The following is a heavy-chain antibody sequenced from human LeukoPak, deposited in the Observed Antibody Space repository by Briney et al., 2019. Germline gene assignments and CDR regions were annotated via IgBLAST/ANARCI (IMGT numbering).Heavy chain of an antibody. V-gene: IGHV3-23*01. CDR2: XSGSGGST. CDR3: AKPGAYYDILTGHFDY. D-gene: IGHD3-9*01. J-gene: IGHJ4*02. Sequence: GGSLRLSCAASGFTFSSYAMSWVRQAPGKGLXXXXXXSGSGGSTYYADSVKGRFTISRDNSKNTLYLQMNSLRAEDTAVYYCAKPGAYYDILTGHFDYWGQGTLVTVSS. CDR1: GFTFSSYA.